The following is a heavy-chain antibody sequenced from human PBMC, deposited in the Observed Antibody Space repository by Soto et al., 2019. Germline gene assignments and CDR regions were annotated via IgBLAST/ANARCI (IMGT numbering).Heavy chain of an antibody. CDR3: ARVRATYYYDSSGYYYGAFDI. CDR1: GGSISSSHY. CDR2: VSYSGST. Sequence: SETLSLTCTVSGGSISSSHYWGWIRQPPGKGLEWIGSVSYSGSTYYNPSFKSRVTISGDTSKNQFSLKVNSMTATDTAVYYCARVRATYYYDSSGYYYGAFDIWGQGTMVTVSS. J-gene: IGHJ3*02. D-gene: IGHD3-22*01. V-gene: IGHV4-39*01.